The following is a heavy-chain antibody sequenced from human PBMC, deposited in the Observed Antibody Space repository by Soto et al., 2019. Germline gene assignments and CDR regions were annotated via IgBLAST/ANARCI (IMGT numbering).Heavy chain of an antibody. CDR2: INHSGST. V-gene: IGHV4-34*01. Sequence: QVQLQQWGAGLLKPSETLSLTCAVYGGSFSGYYWSWIRQPPGKGLEWIGEINHSGSTNYNPSLKSRVTISVDPSKNQFSLKLSSVTAADTAVYYCARGRRLVYWPGGAAESPGYFDLWGRGTLVTVSS. CDR1: GGSFSGYY. CDR3: ARGRRLVYWPGGAAESPGYFDL. D-gene: IGHD6-13*01. J-gene: IGHJ2*01.